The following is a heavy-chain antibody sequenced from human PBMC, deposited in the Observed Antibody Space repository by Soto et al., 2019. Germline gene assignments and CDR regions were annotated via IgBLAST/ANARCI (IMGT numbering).Heavy chain of an antibody. Sequence: SETLSLTCAVYGGSFSGYYWSWIRQPPGKGLEWIGEINHSGSTNYNPSLKSRVTISVDTSKNQFSLKLSSVTAADTAVYYCARGQVSSSSGEYFQHWGQGTLVTVSS. CDR3: ARGQVSSSSGEYFQH. CDR2: INHSGST. D-gene: IGHD6-13*01. J-gene: IGHJ1*01. CDR1: GGSFSGYY. V-gene: IGHV4-34*01.